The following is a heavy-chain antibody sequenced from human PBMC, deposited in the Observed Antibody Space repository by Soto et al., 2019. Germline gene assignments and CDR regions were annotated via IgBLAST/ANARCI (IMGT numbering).Heavy chain of an antibody. CDR1: GFTFSSYG. J-gene: IGHJ4*02. CDR3: ARGLHTLFDY. Sequence: GGSLRLSCAASGFTFSSYGMHWVRHAPGKGLEWVAVIWYDGNNKYYADSVKGRFTISRDNSNNTLYVQMTSLRAEDTAVYYCARGLHTLFDYWGQGTLVTVSS. D-gene: IGHD2-2*02. V-gene: IGHV3-33*01. CDR2: IWYDGNNK.